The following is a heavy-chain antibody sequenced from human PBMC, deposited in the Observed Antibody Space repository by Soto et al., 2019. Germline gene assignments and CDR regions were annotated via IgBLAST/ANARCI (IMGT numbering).Heavy chain of an antibody. CDR3: AKEQWFGELAYDY. D-gene: IGHD3-10*01. CDR1: GVTISNYA. V-gene: IGHV3-23*01. J-gene: IGHJ4*02. CDR2: ISGSGDRT. Sequence: RDSCRVAGVTISNYARSWVSKAPGKGLEWVSVISGSGDRTNYADSVKGRFTISRDNSKNMLYLQMNSLRVEDTAVYYCAKEQWFGELAYDYWGQGILVTVSS.